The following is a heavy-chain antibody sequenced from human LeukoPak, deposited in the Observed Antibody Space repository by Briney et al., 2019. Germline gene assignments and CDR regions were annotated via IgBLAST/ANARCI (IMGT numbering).Heavy chain of an antibody. V-gene: IGHV4-61*02. Sequence: PSETLSLTCAVSGGSISSGGYSWSWIRQPAGKGLEWIGRIYTSGSTNYNPSLKSRVTMSVDTSKNQFSLKLSSVTAADTAVYYCARDRVYGSGTYYFDYWGQGTLVAVSS. D-gene: IGHD3-10*01. J-gene: IGHJ4*02. CDR3: ARDRVYGSGTYYFDY. CDR2: IYTSGST. CDR1: GGSISSGGYS.